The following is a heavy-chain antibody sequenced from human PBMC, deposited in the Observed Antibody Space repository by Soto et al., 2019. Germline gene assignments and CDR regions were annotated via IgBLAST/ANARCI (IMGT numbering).Heavy chain of an antibody. J-gene: IGHJ4*02. CDR3: ARVTAGSGSYQIDL. V-gene: IGHV3-21*02. Sequence: QLVESGGGLVKPGGSLRLSCVASGFPFSSFSLNWIRQAPGKGLEWVSSIGRVSTYIYYADSVRGRFTVSRDNAKNSVYLHMNGLTAEDSGIYYCARVTAGSGSYQIDLWGQGTLVIVSS. CDR1: GFPFSSFS. D-gene: IGHD3-10*01. CDR2: IGRVSTYI.